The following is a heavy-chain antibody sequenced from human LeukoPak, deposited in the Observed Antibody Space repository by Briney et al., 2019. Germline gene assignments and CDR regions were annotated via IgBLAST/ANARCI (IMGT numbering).Heavy chain of an antibody. CDR2: ISSSSSTI. D-gene: IGHD6-19*01. CDR3: ARSGSGWTLDAFDI. CDR1: GFTFSSYS. J-gene: IGHJ3*02. V-gene: IGHV3-48*01. Sequence: GGSLRLSCAASGFTFSSYSMNWVRQAPGKGLEWVSYISSSSSTIYYADSVKGRFTISRDNAKNSLYLQMNSLRAEDTAVYYCARSGSGWTLDAFDIWSQGTMVTVSS.